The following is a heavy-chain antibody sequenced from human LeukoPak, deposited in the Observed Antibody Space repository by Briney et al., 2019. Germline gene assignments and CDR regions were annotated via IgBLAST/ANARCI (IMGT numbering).Heavy chain of an antibody. V-gene: IGHV4-59*01. D-gene: IGHD4-23*01. J-gene: IGHJ3*01. Sequence: SSETLSLTCTVSGASMNTYYWTWVRQPPGKGLEWIGYMYYSGTSHYNPSLRSRVTISLDTSKSQFSLKLRSVTAADTAVYFCARAIHDSGDHSRPSDAIDFWGQGTMVTVSS. CDR1: GASMNTYY. CDR2: MYYSGTS. CDR3: ARAIHDSGDHSRPSDAIDF.